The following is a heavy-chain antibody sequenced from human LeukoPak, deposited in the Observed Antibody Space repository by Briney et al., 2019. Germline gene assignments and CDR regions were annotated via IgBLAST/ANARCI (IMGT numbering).Heavy chain of an antibody. CDR3: ARVAAAVPDY. D-gene: IGHD6-13*01. CDR2: IQQDGGDK. CDR1: GFTFTTYW. V-gene: IGHV3-7*04. J-gene: IGHJ4*02. Sequence: PGGSLRLSCAASGFTFTTYWMAWVRQAPGKGLEWVANIQQDGGDKYYMDSVKGRFTNSRDNANNALHLQMNSLRDEDTAVYYCARVAAAVPDYWGQGTLVTVSS.